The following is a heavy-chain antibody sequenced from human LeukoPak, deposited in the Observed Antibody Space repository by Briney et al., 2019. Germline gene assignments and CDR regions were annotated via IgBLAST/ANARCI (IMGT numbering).Heavy chain of an antibody. CDR1: GGSISSYY. Sequence: PSETLSLTCTVSGGSISSYYWSWIRQPPGKGLEWIGSIFHSGSTYYNPSLKSRVTIPVDTSKNQFSLKLSSVTAADTAMYYCASTPTNYYGSGSYNFDSWGQGTLVTVSS. D-gene: IGHD3-10*01. V-gene: IGHV4-59*08. CDR2: IFHSGST. J-gene: IGHJ4*02. CDR3: ASTPTNYYGSGSYNFDS.